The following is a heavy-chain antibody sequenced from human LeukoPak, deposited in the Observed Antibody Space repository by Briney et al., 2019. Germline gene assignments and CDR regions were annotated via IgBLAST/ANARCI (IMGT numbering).Heavy chain of an antibody. V-gene: IGHV3-74*01. CDR2: INSDGINT. D-gene: IGHD2-15*01. CDR3: ARDKSLLTIAFDI. Sequence: GGSLRLSCAASGFTFSNYWMHWVRQAPGEGLVWVSRINSDGINTSYADSVKGRFTISRDNAKNTLNLQMNSLRAEDTAVYYCARDKSLLTIAFDIWGQGTMVTVSS. CDR1: GFTFSNYW. J-gene: IGHJ3*02.